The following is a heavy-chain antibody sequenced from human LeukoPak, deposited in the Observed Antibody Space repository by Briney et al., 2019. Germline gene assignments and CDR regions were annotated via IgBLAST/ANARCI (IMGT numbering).Heavy chain of an antibody. D-gene: IGHD2-15*01. V-gene: IGHV3-23*01. CDR3: AKGVTGSCYSSMDV. Sequence: TGGSLRLSCAASGFTFSSYAMSWVRQAPGKGLEWVSVISAGGDSTYYADSVKGRFTISRDNSKNTLYLQMNSRRAEDTAVYYCAKGVTGSCYSSMDVWGQGTTVAVSS. CDR2: ISAGGDST. CDR1: GFTFSSYA. J-gene: IGHJ6*02.